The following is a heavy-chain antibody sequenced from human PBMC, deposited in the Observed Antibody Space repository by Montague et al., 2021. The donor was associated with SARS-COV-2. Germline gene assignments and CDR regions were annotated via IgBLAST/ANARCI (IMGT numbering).Heavy chain of an antibody. CDR2: IYYSGST. CDR3: ARRGYGTMVRGVIISAFDI. J-gene: IGHJ3*02. V-gene: IGHV4-59*08. Sequence: SETLSLTCTVSGGSISNYYWSWIRQPPGKGLEWIGYIYYSGSTDYNPSLKSRVTISVDTSKNQFSLKLGSVTAADTAVYYCARRGYGTMVRGVIISAFDIWGQGTMVTVSS. D-gene: IGHD3-10*01. CDR1: GGSISNYY.